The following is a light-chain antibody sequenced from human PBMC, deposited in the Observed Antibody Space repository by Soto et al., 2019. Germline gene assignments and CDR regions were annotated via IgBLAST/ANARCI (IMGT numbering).Light chain of an antibody. CDR3: QQYNNWPLT. V-gene: IGKV3-15*01. J-gene: IGKJ5*01. CDR2: GAS. CDR1: QSVSSN. Sequence: EIVMTQSPATLSVSPGERATLSCRASQSVSSNLAWYQQKPCQAPRLLIYGASTRATGIPATFSGSGSGKEFTLTISSLQSEDFAVYYCQQYNNWPLTFGQGTRLEIK.